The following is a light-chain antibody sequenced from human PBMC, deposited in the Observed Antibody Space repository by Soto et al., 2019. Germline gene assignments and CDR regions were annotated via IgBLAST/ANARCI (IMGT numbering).Light chain of an antibody. V-gene: IGKV1-39*01. Sequence: SQMTKSPSSLSASVGDSVTITCQASHNISNYLNWYQQTPGTAPKLLIDTASILQNGVPSRFSGSGSGTDFTLTISSLQPEDFATYSCQPTYTYITFGQGTRLENK. CDR3: QPTYTYIT. J-gene: IGKJ5*01. CDR2: TAS. CDR1: HNISNY.